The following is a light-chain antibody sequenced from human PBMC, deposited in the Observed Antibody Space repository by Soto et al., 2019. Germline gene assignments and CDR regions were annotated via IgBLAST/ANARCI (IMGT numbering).Light chain of an antibody. Sequence: QSVLTQPASASGTPGQRVTISCSGSSCNIGSNPVNWYQQLPGTAPTPLIYSYNKRPSGVAARFSGSKSGTSASLAISGLQDEDEADYYCTPWDAGLSGLVFGTGTKGTVL. V-gene: IGLV1-44*01. CDR2: SYN. CDR3: TPWDAGLSGLV. J-gene: IGLJ1*01. CDR1: SCNIGSNP.